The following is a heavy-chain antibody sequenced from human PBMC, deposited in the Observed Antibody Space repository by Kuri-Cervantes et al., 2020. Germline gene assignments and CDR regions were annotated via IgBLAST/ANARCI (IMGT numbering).Heavy chain of an antibody. D-gene: IGHD6-19*01. CDR3: ASGYSSGWFFY. Sequence: SETLSLTCAVYGGSFSDYYWRWIRQPPGKGLEWIGSFFYSGSTFYNPSLKSRVTISVDTSRNQFSLKLNSVTAADTAAYYCASGYSSGWFFYWGQGTLVTVSS. CDR1: GGSFSDYY. V-gene: IGHV4-34*12. CDR2: FFYSGST. J-gene: IGHJ4*02.